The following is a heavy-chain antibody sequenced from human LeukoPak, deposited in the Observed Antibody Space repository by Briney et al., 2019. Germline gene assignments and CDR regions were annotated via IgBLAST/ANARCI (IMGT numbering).Heavy chain of an antibody. J-gene: IGHJ4*02. CDR2: ISSSGSTM. CDR3: ANFWSGYSPFDY. Sequence: GGSLRLSCAASGFTFSDYYMSWIRQAPGKGLEWVSYISSSGSTMYYADSVKGRFTISRDNAKNSLYLQMNSLGADDTAVYYCANFWSGYSPFDYWGQGTLVTVSS. V-gene: IGHV3-11*04. D-gene: IGHD3-3*01. CDR1: GFTFSDYY.